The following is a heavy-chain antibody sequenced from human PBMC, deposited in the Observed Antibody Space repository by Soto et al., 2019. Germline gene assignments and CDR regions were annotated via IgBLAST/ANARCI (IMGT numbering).Heavy chain of an antibody. CDR1: GFTFDDYA. Sequence: GGSLRLSCAASGFTFDDYAMHWVRQAPGKGLEWVSGISWNSGSIGYADSVKGRFTISRDNAKNSLYLQMNSLRAEDTALYYCAKDMGWNYDAFDIWGQGTMVTVSS. V-gene: IGHV3-9*01. J-gene: IGHJ3*02. D-gene: IGHD1-7*01. CDR2: ISWNSGSI. CDR3: AKDMGWNYDAFDI.